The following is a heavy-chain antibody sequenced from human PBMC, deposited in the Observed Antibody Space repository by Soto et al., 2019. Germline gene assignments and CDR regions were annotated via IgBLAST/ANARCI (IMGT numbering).Heavy chain of an antibody. CDR1: GGSISSYY. J-gene: IGHJ4*02. CDR3: ARADIVATIGQLEIYFDY. V-gene: IGHV4-59*01. D-gene: IGHD5-12*01. CDR2: IYYSGST. Sequence: SETLSLTCTVSGGSISSYYWSWIRQPPGKGLEWIGYIYYSGSTNYNPSLKSRVTISVDTSKNQFSLKLSSVTAADTAVYYCARADIVATIGQLEIYFDYWGQGTLVTVSS.